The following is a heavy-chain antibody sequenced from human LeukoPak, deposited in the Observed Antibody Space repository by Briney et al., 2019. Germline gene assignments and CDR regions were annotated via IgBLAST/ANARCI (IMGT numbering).Heavy chain of an antibody. V-gene: IGHV4-59*01. CDR1: GGSISSYY. Sequence: PSETLSLTCTVSGGSISSYYWSWIRQPPGKGLEWIGYISYSGSTNYNPSLKSRVSISVDTSNNQFSLSVNSVTAADTAVYYCARGGASSEWFDPWGQGTLVTVSS. CDR3: ARGGASSEWFDP. CDR2: ISYSGST. J-gene: IGHJ5*02. D-gene: IGHD6-25*01.